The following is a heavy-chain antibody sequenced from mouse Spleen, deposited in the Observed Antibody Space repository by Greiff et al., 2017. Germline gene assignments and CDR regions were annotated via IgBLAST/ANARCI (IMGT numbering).Heavy chain of an antibody. J-gene: IGHJ4*01. CDR1: GFSLTSYG. CDR3: ASVTDGYPRAMDY. V-gene: IGHV2-6*01. D-gene: IGHD2-3*01. Sequence: QVQLQQSGPGLVAPSQSLSITCTVSGFSLTSYGVDWVRQSPGKGLEWLGVIWGGGSTNYNSALKSRLSISKDNSKSQVFLKMNSLQTDDTAMYYCASVTDGYPRAMDYWGQGTSVTVSA. CDR2: IWGGGST.